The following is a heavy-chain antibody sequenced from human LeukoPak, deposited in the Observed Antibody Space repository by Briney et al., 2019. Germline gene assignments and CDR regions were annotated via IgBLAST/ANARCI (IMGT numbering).Heavy chain of an antibody. CDR1: GFTFRTYG. D-gene: IGHD7-27*01. V-gene: IGHV3-23*01. Sequence: GGSLRLSCEASGFTFRTYGMTWVRQAPGKGLEWVSGITGSSTWTYYADSVRGRFTISRDNSKNTLHLQMNNLTADDTAIYYCARELVSLGTGYFDLWGRGTLVIVSS. CDR2: ITGSSTWT. CDR3: ARELVSLGTGYFDL. J-gene: IGHJ2*01.